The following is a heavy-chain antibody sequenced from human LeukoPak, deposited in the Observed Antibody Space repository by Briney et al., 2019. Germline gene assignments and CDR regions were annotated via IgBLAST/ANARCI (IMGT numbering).Heavy chain of an antibody. D-gene: IGHD6-6*01. J-gene: IGHJ5*02. CDR2: PYLNGST. V-gene: IGHV4-59*08. CDR1: GGSISSYY. Sequence: SETLSLTCTVSGGSISSYYWSWIRQPPGKGLEWIGYPYLNGSTNYNPSLKSRVTMSVDTSKNQFSLKLSSVTAADTAVYYCARLWVGIAARPPENIWFDPWGQGTLAT. CDR3: ARLWVGIAARPPENIWFDP.